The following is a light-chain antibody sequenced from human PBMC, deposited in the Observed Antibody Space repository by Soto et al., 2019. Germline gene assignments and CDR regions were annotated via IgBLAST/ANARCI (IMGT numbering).Light chain of an antibody. CDR2: DAS. CDR3: QQRSTWPWT. V-gene: IGKV3-11*01. Sequence: EIVLTQSPATLSLSPGERATLSCRASQSVSSYLAWYQQKPGQAPRLLIYDASNRATGIPARFSGSGSGTDFTLTISSLEPEDFAVYYCQQRSTWPWTFGQGTNLEI. J-gene: IGKJ2*02. CDR1: QSVSSY.